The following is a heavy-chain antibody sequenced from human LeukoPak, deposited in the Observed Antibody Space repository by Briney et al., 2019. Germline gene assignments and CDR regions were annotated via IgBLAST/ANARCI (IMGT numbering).Heavy chain of an antibody. Sequence: GGSLRLSCAASGCTFDDYAMHWVRQAPAKGLEWVSVSSWNNGSIGYADSLKGRFTISTDKAKKYLYLPMHRLRDEDTGLYYCAKDISIRVAAPPHYYYGMDLWGQGTTVTVSS. CDR3: AKDISIRVAAPPHYYYGMDL. CDR1: GCTFDDYA. J-gene: IGHJ6*02. CDR2: SSWNNGSI. V-gene: IGHV3-9*01. D-gene: IGHD2-15*01.